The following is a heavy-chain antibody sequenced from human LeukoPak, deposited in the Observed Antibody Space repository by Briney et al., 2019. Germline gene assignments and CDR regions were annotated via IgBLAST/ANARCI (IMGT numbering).Heavy chain of an antibody. D-gene: IGHD3-3*01. Sequence: GGSLRLSRAASGFTFSSYGMYWVRQAPGKGLEWVAVIPYDGSNKYYADSVKGRFTISRDNSKNTLYLQMNSLRAEDTAVYYCAKDRDFWSGYRYYFDYWGQGTLVTVST. CDR2: IPYDGSNK. J-gene: IGHJ4*02. CDR1: GFTFSSYG. V-gene: IGHV3-30*18. CDR3: AKDRDFWSGYRYYFDY.